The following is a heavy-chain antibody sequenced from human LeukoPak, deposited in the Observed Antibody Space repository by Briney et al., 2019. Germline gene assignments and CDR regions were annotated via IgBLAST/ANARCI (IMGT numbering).Heavy chain of an antibody. CDR1: GFTFSSYA. CDR2: ISYDGSNK. CDR3: ASFSAARVYSDY. D-gene: IGHD6-6*01. J-gene: IGHJ4*02. Sequence: GGPLRLSCAASGFTFSSYAMRWVRQAPGKGREWVAVISYDGSNKYYADSVKGRFTIYRENRKHTMYQQINSLRAADTVVYYGASFSAARVYSDYWGQGTLVTASS. V-gene: IGHV3-30*01.